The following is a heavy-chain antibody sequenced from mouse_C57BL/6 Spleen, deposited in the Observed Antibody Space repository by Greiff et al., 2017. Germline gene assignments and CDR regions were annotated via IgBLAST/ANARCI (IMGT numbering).Heavy chain of an antibody. Sequence: QVQLQQPGAELVKPGASVKMSCKASGYTFTSYWITWVKQRPGQGLEWIGDIYPGSGSTNYNEKFKSKATLTVDTSSSTAYMQLSSLTSEDSAVYDGARLGDYDEGAWFAYWGQGTLVTVSA. CDR3: ARLGDYDEGAWFAY. D-gene: IGHD2-4*01. V-gene: IGHV1-55*01. CDR2: IYPGSGST. CDR1: GYTFTSYW. J-gene: IGHJ3*01.